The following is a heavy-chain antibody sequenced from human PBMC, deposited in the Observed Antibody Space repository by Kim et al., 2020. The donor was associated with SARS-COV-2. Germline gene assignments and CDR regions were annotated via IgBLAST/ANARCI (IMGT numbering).Heavy chain of an antibody. CDR1: GFTFSSYS. Sequence: GGSLRLSCAASGFTFSSYSMNWVRQAPGKGLEWVSSISSSSSYIYYADSVKGRFTISRDNAKNSLYLQMNSLRAEDTAVYYCARLYCSSTSCRNWFDPWGQGTLVTASS. V-gene: IGHV3-21*01. CDR3: ARLYCSSTSCRNWFDP. D-gene: IGHD2-2*01. J-gene: IGHJ5*02. CDR2: ISSSSSYI.